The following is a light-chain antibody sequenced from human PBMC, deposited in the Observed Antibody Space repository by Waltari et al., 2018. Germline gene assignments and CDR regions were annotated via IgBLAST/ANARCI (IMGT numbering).Light chain of an antibody. CDR2: DVS. J-gene: IGLJ2*01. CDR1: SSDVGGYNY. V-gene: IGLV2-14*01. Sequence: QSALTQPASVSGSPGQTITIPCTGTSSDVGGYNYVPWSQPHPGTAPKLMIYDVSKRPSGVSNRFSGSKSGNTASLTISGLQAEDEADYYCSSYTSSSTFVVFGGGTKLTVL. CDR3: SSYTSSSTFVV.